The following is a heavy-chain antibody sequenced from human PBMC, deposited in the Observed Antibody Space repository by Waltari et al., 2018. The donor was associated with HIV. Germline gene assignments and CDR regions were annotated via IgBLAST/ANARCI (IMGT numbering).Heavy chain of an antibody. V-gene: IGHV1-2*02. J-gene: IGHJ4*02. CDR2: IDPNSGVT. CDR1: GYTFTGYF. D-gene: IGHD7-27*01. Sequence: QVQLVQSGAEVKKPGASVKVSCKASGYTFTGYFLHWVRQAPGHGREWMGGIDPNSGVTMFSQKFQGRATMTRDTSINTAYMELTRLRSNDTAVYYCARDWGDPFFDYWGQGALVTVSS. CDR3: ARDWGDPFFDY.